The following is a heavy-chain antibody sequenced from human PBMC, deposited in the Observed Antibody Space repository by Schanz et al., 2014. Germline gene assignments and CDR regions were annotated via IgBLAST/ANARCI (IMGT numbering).Heavy chain of an antibody. Sequence: VQLVESGGGVVRPGRSLRLSCAASGFTFNNYGMNWVRQAPGKGLEWVSYISSSGSTIDYADSVKGRFTVSKDNAKDSLYLQMNSLRDEDTAVYYCARARSGGYLVDYWGQGTLVTVSS. CDR2: ISSSGSTI. CDR3: ARARSGGYLVDY. V-gene: IGHV3-48*02. J-gene: IGHJ4*02. CDR1: GFTFNNYG. D-gene: IGHD3-22*01.